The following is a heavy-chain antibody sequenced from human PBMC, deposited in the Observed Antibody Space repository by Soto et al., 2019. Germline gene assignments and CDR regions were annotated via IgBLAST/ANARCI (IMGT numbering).Heavy chain of an antibody. CDR2: INNSRSDK. Sequence: PGGSLRLSCAASGFTFSSYSMNWVRQAPGKGLEWAANINNSRSDKYYVDSVNGRFIISRDNAKNSLFLQVNSLRAEDTAVYYCAREKRANGYFDYWGQGTLVTVSS. CDR3: AREKRANGYFDY. D-gene: IGHD6-25*01. CDR1: GFTFSSYS. J-gene: IGHJ4*02. V-gene: IGHV3-21*05.